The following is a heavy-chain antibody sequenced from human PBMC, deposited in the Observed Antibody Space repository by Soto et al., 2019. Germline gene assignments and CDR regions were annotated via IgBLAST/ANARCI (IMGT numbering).Heavy chain of an antibody. D-gene: IGHD6-19*01. Sequence: GGSLRLSCVASGLTFSASAMHWVRQASGKGLEWVGRIRNKADKYATVYAAPVQGRFTISRDNAKNSLYLQMKSLRPEDTALYYCAKDFHPYQGVAGVDYWGQGTLVTVSS. CDR3: AKDFHPYQGVAGVDY. CDR1: GLTFSASA. CDR2: IRNKADKYAT. V-gene: IGHV3-73*01. J-gene: IGHJ4*02.